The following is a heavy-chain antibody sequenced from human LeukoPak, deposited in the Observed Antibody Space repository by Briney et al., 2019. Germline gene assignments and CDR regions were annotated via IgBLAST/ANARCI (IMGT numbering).Heavy chain of an antibody. CDR3: ARDRYYYDSSGYYGFDP. CDR2: IHTSGST. D-gene: IGHD3-22*01. Sequence: SETLSLTCTVSGGSISSYYWSWIRQPAGKGLEWIGHIHTSGSTHYNPSLKSRVTMSVDTSKNQFSLKLSSVTAADTAVYYCARDRYYYDSSGYYGFDPWGQGTLVTVSS. V-gene: IGHV4-4*07. CDR1: GGSISSYY. J-gene: IGHJ5*02.